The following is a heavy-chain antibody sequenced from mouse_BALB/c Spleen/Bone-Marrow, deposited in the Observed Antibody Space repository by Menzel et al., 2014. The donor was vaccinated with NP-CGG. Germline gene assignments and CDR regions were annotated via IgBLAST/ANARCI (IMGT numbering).Heavy chain of an antibody. Sequence: VQLQESGPELVKPGASVGISCKASGYTFTSYYIHWVKQRPGQGLEWIGWIYPGNVNTKYNEKFKGKATLTADKSSSTAYMQLSGLTSEDSAVYFCARERGTTAYFDYWGQGTTLTVSS. J-gene: IGHJ2*01. D-gene: IGHD1-2*01. CDR2: IYPGNVNT. CDR3: ARERGTTAYFDY. V-gene: IGHV1S56*01. CDR1: GYTFTSYY.